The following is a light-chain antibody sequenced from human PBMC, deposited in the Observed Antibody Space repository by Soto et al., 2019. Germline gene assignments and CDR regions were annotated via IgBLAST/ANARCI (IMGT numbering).Light chain of an antibody. V-gene: IGLV1-40*01. CDR2: GNT. Sequence: QSVLTQPPSVSGAPGQRVTISCTGSSSNIGAGYDVHWYQQLPGTAPKLLVHGNTDRPSGVPDRFAGSKSGTSASLAITGLQGEDEADDDCQSYDSSLSGGLFGGGTKLTVL. J-gene: IGLJ2*01. CDR1: SSNIGAGYD. CDR3: QSYDSSLSGGL.